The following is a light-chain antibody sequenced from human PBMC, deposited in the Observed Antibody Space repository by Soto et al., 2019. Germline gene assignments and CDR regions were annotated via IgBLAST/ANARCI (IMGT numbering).Light chain of an antibody. J-gene: IGKJ5*01. CDR3: QQYGSSPMT. V-gene: IGKV3-20*01. Sequence: EIVLRQSPGTLSLYQGERATLSCRASQSVSSNYLAWYQQKPGQAPRLLIYGASSRATGIPDRFSGSGSGTDFTLTISRLEPEDFAVYYCQQYGSSPMTFCQGTRLEIK. CDR2: GAS. CDR1: QSVSSNY.